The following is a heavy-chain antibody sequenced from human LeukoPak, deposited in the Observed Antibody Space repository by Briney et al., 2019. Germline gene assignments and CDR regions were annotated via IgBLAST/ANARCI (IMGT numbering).Heavy chain of an antibody. CDR1: GGSISSYY. V-gene: IGHV4-4*07. Sequence: SETLSLTCTVSGGSISSYYWSWIRQPAGKGLEWIGRIYTSGSTNYNPSLKSRVTISVDTSKNQFSLKLSSVTAADTAVYYCAREGLGYCSGGSCPYSDYWGQGTLVTVSS. CDR2: IYTSGST. D-gene: IGHD2-15*01. J-gene: IGHJ4*02. CDR3: AREGLGYCSGGSCPYSDY.